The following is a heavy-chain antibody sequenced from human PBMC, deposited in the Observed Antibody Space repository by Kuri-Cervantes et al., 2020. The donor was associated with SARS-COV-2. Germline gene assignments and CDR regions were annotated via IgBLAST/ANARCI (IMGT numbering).Heavy chain of an antibody. CDR1: GFTFSNYG. Sequence: GGSLRLSCAASGFTFSNYGMHWVRQAPGKGLEWVAFIRFDGSNKYYGDSVEGRFTISRDNSKNTLYLQMNSLRAEDTAVYYCAREGAAAGTGGFDYWGQGTLVTVSS. D-gene: IGHD6-13*01. V-gene: IGHV3-30*02. CDR3: AREGAAAGTGGFDY. CDR2: IRFDGSNK. J-gene: IGHJ4*02.